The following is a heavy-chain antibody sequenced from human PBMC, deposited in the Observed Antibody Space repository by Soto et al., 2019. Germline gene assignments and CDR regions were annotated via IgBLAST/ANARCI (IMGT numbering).Heavy chain of an antibody. V-gene: IGHV3-23*01. Sequence: VQLLESGGGLVQPGGSLRLSCAASGFTFSNFVMRWVRQAPGKGLEWVSTITETGGDTYYTDSVKGRFTISRDNSKNTLYLQMSSLRAEDTALYYGTKASSDRHHMDVWGQGTTVTVS. CDR3: TKASSDRHHMDV. J-gene: IGHJ6*02. CDR1: GFTFSNFV. CDR2: ITETGGDT.